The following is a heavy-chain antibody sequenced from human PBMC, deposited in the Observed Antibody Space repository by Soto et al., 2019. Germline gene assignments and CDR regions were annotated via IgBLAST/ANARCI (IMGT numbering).Heavy chain of an antibody. Sequence: LRLSCSAAGFTFSSYAMHWVRQAPGKGLEYVSGIRGNGDPPFYADSVKGRFTISRDNSKNTLYLQMSSLSADDTADYYCVKSRGGNNFDFFDWGQGALVTVSS. CDR2: IRGNGDPP. D-gene: IGHD5-12*01. CDR3: VKSRGGNNFDFFD. CDR1: GFTFSSYA. V-gene: IGHV3-64D*06. J-gene: IGHJ4*02.